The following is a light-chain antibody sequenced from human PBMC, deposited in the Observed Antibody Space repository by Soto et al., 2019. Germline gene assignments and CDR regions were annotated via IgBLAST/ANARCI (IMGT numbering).Light chain of an antibody. V-gene: IGKV1-5*03. Sequence: DIQMTQSPSTLSASVGDRVTITCRASQSINNWLAWYQQKPGKAPNLLIYKVSNLESGVPSRFSGSGFGTEFTLTNSSLQPDDFATYYCQQYNDYSWTFGQGTKVEIK. J-gene: IGKJ1*01. CDR3: QQYNDYSWT. CDR1: QSINNW. CDR2: KVS.